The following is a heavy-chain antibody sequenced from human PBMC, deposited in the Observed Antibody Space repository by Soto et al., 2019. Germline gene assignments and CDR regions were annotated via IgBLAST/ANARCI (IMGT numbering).Heavy chain of an antibody. D-gene: IGHD3-10*01. J-gene: IGHJ4*02. CDR1: GFTFSKYA. CDR2: ISGSGGST. V-gene: IGHV3-23*01. Sequence: PGGSLRLSCAASGFTFSKYAMTWARQAPGKGLEWVSAISGSGGSTYYADSVKGRFTISRDNSKNTLYLQMNSLRAEDTAVYYCAKGPVRVRGVTAPLDYWGQGTLVTVSS. CDR3: AKGPVRVRGVTAPLDY.